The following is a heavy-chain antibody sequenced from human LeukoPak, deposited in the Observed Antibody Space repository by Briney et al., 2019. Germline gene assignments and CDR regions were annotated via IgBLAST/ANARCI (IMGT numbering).Heavy chain of an antibody. D-gene: IGHD4-17*01. CDR1: GFTFSSYG. J-gene: IGHJ4*02. Sequence: QPGRSLRLSCAASGFTFSSYGMHWVRQAPGKGLEWVAVISYDGSNKYYADSVKGRFTISRDNSKNTLYLQMNSLRAEDTAVYYCTKYPYGDYRLDYWGQGTLVTVSS. CDR2: ISYDGSNK. CDR3: TKYPYGDYRLDY. V-gene: IGHV3-30*18.